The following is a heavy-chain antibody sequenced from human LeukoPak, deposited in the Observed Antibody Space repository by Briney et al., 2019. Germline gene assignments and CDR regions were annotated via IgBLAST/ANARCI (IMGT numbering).Heavy chain of an antibody. V-gene: IGHV4-31*03. CDR3: ARSPTITPYYYYGMDV. Sequence: SQTLSLTCTVSGGSISSGGYYWSWICQHPGKGLEWIGYIYYSGSTYYNPSLKSRVTISVDTSKNQFSLKLSSVTAADTAVYYCARSPTITPYYYYGMDVWGQGTTVTVSS. J-gene: IGHJ6*02. CDR2: IYYSGST. CDR1: GGSISSGGYY. D-gene: IGHD5-12*01.